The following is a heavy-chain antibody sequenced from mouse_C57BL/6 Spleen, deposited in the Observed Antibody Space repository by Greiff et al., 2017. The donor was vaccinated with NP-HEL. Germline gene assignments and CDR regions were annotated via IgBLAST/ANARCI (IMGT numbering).Heavy chain of an antibody. V-gene: IGHV5-6*02. CDR1: GFTFSSYG. CDR3: ARHRDYDVFAY. Sequence: EVMLVESGGDLVKPGGSLKLSCAASGFTFSSYGMSWVRQTPDKRLEWVATISSGGSYTYYPDSVKGRFTISRDNAKNTLYLQMSSLKSEDTAMYYCARHRDYDVFAYWGQGTLVTVSA. J-gene: IGHJ3*01. D-gene: IGHD2-4*01. CDR2: ISSGGSYT.